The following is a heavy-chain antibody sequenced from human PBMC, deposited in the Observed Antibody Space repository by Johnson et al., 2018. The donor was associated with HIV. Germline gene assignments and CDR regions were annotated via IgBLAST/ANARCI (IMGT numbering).Heavy chain of an antibody. CDR3: AKGTNGQSWAFDI. CDR2: ISNDGGNK. CDR1: RFTFSSYA. V-gene: IGHV3-30*04. D-gene: IGHD2-8*01. J-gene: IGHJ3*02. Sequence: QVQLVESGGGVVQPGRSLRLSCAASRFTFSSYAMHWVRQAPGKGLEWVALISNDGGNKYYADSVKGRFNISRDNPRNTLYLQMNGLRAEDTAVDYCAKGTNGQSWAFDIWGQGTVVTVSS.